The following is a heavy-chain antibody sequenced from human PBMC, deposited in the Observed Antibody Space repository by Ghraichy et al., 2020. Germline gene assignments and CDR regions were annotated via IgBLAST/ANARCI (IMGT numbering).Heavy chain of an antibody. D-gene: IGHD3-9*01. CDR3: AREGHYDILTGYYSYYYYGMDV. CDR1: GFTFSSYS. Sequence: GSLRLSCAASGFTFSSYSMNWVRQAPGKGLEWVLSISSSSSYIYYADSVKGRFTISRDNAKNSLYLQMNSLRAEDTAVYYCAREGHYDILTGYYSYYYYGMDVWGQGTTVTVSS. V-gene: IGHV3-21*01. CDR2: ISSSSSYI. J-gene: IGHJ6*02.